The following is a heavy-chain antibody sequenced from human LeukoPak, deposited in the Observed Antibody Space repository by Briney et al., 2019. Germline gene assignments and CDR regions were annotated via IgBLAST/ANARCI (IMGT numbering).Heavy chain of an antibody. V-gene: IGHV4-4*07. D-gene: IGHD6-13*01. CDR3: AARYSSSYDAFDI. Sequence: PSETLSLTCTVSGGSISSYYWSWIRQPAGKGLEWIGRIYTSGSTNYNPSLKSRVTMSVDTSKNQFSLKLSSVTAADTAVYYCAARYSSSYDAFDIWGQWTMVTVSS. CDR1: GGSISSYY. CDR2: IYTSGST. J-gene: IGHJ3*02.